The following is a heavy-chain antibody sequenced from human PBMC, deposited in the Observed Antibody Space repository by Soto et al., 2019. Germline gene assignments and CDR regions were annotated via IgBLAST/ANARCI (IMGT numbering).Heavy chain of an antibody. J-gene: IGHJ4*02. D-gene: IGHD3-10*01. V-gene: IGHV4-34*01. CDR3: ARGKKYYYGSGSYYFDY. CDR2: INHSGST. Sequence: SETLSLTCAVYGGSFSGYYWSWIRQPPGKGLEWIGEINHSGSTNYNPSLKSRVTISVDTSKNQFSLKLSSVTAADTAVYYCARGKKYYYGSGSYYFDYWGQGTLVT. CDR1: GGSFSGYY.